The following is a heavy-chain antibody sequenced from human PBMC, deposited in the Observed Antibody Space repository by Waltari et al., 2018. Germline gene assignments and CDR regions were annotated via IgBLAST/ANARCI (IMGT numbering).Heavy chain of an antibody. CDR3: ARDRLLGELSPTGYFYGLDV. Sequence: QVHLQESGPGLVKPLQTLSLTCTVSGGSITSGTSYWSWIRRSSGNVLEWFGNIYTRGTTMYNPSMESPSTISLDASNNQFTLSRSAVTAADTARYYCARDRLLGELSPTGYFYGLDVWGQGTTVTVSS. CDR2: IYTRGTT. CDR1: GGSITSGTSY. V-gene: IGHV4-61*09. J-gene: IGHJ6*02. D-gene: IGHD3-16*02.